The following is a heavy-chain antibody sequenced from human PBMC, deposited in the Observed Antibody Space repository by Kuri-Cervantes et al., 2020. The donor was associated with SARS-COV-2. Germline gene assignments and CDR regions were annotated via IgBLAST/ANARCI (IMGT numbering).Heavy chain of an antibody. Sequence: ASVKVSCKASGYTFTGYYMHWVRQAPGQGLEWMGWINPNSGGTNYAQKFQGWVTMTRDTSISTVYMELSRLRSDDTAVYYCARSTPSRRLVVISQGGAFDIWGQGTTVTVSS. V-gene: IGHV1-2*04. D-gene: IGHD3-22*01. CDR3: ARSTPSRRLVVISQGGAFDI. CDR2: INPNSGGT. J-gene: IGHJ3*02. CDR1: GYTFTGYY.